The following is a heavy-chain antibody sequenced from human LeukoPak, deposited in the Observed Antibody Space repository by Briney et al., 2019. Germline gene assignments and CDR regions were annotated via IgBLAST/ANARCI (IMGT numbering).Heavy chain of an antibody. J-gene: IGHJ4*02. Sequence: PGGSLRLSCAASGFTFSSYAMHWVRRAPGKGLEWVAVISYDGSNKYYADSVKGRFTISRDNSKNTLYLQMNSLRTEDTALYYCAKDKFGGGIKTGTFDYWGQGTLVTVSS. CDR3: AKDKFGGGIKTGTFDY. CDR1: GFTFSSYA. CDR2: ISYDGSNK. V-gene: IGHV3-30*04. D-gene: IGHD3-16*01.